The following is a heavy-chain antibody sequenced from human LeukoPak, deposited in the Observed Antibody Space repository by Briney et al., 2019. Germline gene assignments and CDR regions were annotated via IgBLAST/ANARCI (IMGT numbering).Heavy chain of an antibody. J-gene: IGHJ4*02. Sequence: PSETLSLTCTVSGGSISSSSYYWGWIRQPPGKGLEWIGSIYYSGSTYYNPSLKSRVTISVDTSKNQFSLKLSSVTAADTAVYYCARQVGYCSGGSCYSNYWGQGTLVTVSS. D-gene: IGHD2-15*01. V-gene: IGHV4-39*01. CDR2: IYYSGST. CDR3: ARQVGYCSGGSCYSNY. CDR1: GGSISSSSYY.